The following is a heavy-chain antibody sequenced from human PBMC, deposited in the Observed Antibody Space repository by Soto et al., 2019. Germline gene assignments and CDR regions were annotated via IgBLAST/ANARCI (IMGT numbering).Heavy chain of an antibody. CDR1: GYTFSSYF. V-gene: IGHV1-18*01. J-gene: IGHJ4*02. Sequence: QVQLVQSGAEVKKPGASVKVSCKASGYTFSSYFISWVRQAPGQGLEWMGWISAYNGNTNYAQKLQGRGTMTPDTSKSTAHMELRSLRSEGTAVYYCARDLPPVDYWGQGTLVTVSS. CDR2: ISAYNGNT. CDR3: ARDLPPVDY.